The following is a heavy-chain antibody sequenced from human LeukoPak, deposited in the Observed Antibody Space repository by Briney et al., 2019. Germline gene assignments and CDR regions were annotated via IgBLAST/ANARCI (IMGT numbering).Heavy chain of an antibody. CDR2: IIPIFGTA. CDR1: GGTFSSYA. Sequence: SVKVSCKASGGTFSSYAISWVRQAPGQGLEWMGGIIPIFGTANYAQKFQGRVTVTTDESTSTAYMELSRLRSDDTAVYYCARGDGDYVRFRYFQHWGQGTLVTVSS. D-gene: IGHD4-17*01. V-gene: IGHV1-69*05. J-gene: IGHJ1*01. CDR3: ARGDGDYVRFRYFQH.